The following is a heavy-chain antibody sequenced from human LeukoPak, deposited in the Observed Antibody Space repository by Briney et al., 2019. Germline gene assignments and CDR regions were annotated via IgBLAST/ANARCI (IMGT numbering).Heavy chain of an antibody. CDR1: GGSISSGDYY. V-gene: IGHV4-30-4*01. CDR3: ASDSSGYYYDRAFGI. CDR2: IYYSGST. Sequence: SETLSLTCTVSGGSISSGDYYWSWIRQPPGKGLEWIGYIYYSGSTYYNPSLKSRVTISVDTSKNQFSLKLSSVTAADTAVYYCASDSSGYYYDRAFGIWGQGTMVTVSS. D-gene: IGHD3-22*01. J-gene: IGHJ3*02.